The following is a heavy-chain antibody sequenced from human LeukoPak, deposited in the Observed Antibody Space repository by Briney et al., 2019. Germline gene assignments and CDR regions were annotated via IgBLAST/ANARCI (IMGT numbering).Heavy chain of an antibody. V-gene: IGHV1-2*02. D-gene: IGHD3-3*01. CDR1: GYTFTSYG. CDR3: ARDEIEYYDFWSGPPGGYYYYYMDV. J-gene: IGHJ6*03. CDR2: INPNSGGT. Sequence: ASVKVSCKASGYTFTSYGISWVRQAPGQGLEWMGWINPNSGGTNYAQKFQGRVTMTRDTSISTAYMELSRLRSDDTAVYYCARDEIEYYDFWSGPPGGYYYYYMDVWGKGTTVTVSS.